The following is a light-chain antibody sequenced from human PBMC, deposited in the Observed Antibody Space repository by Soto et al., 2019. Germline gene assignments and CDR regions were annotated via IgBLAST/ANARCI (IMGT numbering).Light chain of an antibody. CDR1: SSDVGGYDY. Sequence: QSVLTQPASVSGSPGQSITISCTGTSSDVGGYDYVSWYQLHPGKAPKLMVFEVSNRPSGVSYRFSGSKSGNTASLTISGLQAEDEADYSCSSYSIRTADLFGTGTKVTVL. CDR2: EVS. CDR3: SSYSIRTADL. V-gene: IGLV2-14*01. J-gene: IGLJ1*01.